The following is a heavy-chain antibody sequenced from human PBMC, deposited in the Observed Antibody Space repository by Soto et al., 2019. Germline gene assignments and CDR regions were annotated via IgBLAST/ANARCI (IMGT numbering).Heavy chain of an antibody. V-gene: IGHV1-69*13. D-gene: IGHD2-21*02. CDR1: GGTFSSYA. CDR3: ARSSGIVVVTAILGYDALDI. J-gene: IGHJ3*02. Sequence: SVKVSCKASGGTFSSYAIRWVRQAPGQGLEWMGGLIPIFGTANYAQKFQGRVTITADESTSTAYMGLRSLRSEDTAVYYCARSSGIVVVTAILGYDALDIWGQGTMVTVSS. CDR2: LIPIFGTA.